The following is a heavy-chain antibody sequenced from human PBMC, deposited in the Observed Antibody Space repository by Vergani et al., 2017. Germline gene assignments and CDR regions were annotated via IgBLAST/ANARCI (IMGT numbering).Heavy chain of an antibody. CDR2: VDPEDGET. D-gene: IGHD4-17*01. CDR3: ATPQTVTTGGMEV. Sequence: EVLLVQSGAEVKKPGATMKISCKVSGYTFTDHYMHWVKQAPGKGLEWMGLVDPEDGETIYAEKFKGRVTIAADTSTDTAHLGLSSLRSEDRAVYYCATPQTVTTGGMEVVGQGTTVIVSS. CDR1: GYTFTDHY. J-gene: IGHJ6*02. V-gene: IGHV1-69-2*01.